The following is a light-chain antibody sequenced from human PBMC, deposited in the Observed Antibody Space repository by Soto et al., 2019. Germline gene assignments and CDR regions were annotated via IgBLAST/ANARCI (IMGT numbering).Light chain of an antibody. J-gene: IGKJ1*01. V-gene: IGKV1-5*01. Sequence: DIQMTQSPPTLSASVGDRVTITCRASQPVSIWVAWYQQRPGKAPKVMIYDASVLERGVPSRFSGSGSGTEFTLXXXXXXXXXFATYYCQXXXXXXHTFG. CDR2: DAS. CDR1: QPVSIW. CDR3: QXXXXXXHT.